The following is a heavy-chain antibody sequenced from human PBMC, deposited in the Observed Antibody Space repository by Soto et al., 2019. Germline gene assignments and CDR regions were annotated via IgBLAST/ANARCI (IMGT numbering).Heavy chain of an antibody. CDR3: ALSAADPTEHFYYYYYGMDV. J-gene: IGHJ6*02. CDR1: GGTFSSYA. V-gene: IGHV1-69*13. CDR2: IIPIFGTA. D-gene: IGHD6-13*01. Sequence: SVKVSCKASGGTFSSYAISWVRQAPGQGLEWMGGIIPIFGTANYAQKFQGRVTITADESTSTAYMELSSLRSEDTAVYYCALSAADPTEHFYYYYYGMDVWGQGTTVTVSS.